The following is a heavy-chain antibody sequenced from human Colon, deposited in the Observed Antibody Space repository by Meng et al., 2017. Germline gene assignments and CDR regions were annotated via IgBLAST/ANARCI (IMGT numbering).Heavy chain of an antibody. CDR3: ARAAYYDSSGLQSIGY. Sequence: ASVKVSCKASGYTFTSYGISWVRQAPGQGLEWMGWISGYNGNTQYAQNLQDRVTMTTDTSTSTAYMELRSLRSGDTAVYYCARAAYYDSSGLQSIGYWGQGTLVTVSS. CDR2: ISGYNGNT. CDR1: GYTFTSYG. V-gene: IGHV1-18*01. D-gene: IGHD3-22*01. J-gene: IGHJ4*02.